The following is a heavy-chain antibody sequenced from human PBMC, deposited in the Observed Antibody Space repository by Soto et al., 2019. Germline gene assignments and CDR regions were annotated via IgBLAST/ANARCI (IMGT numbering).Heavy chain of an antibody. CDR3: AGYVDTAMRGYYGMDV. V-gene: IGHV3-21*01. CDR1: GFTFSSYS. D-gene: IGHD5-18*01. Sequence: GESLKISCAASGFTFSSYSMNWVRQAPGKGLEWVSSISSSSYIYYADSVKGRFTISRDNAKNSLYLQMNSLRAEDTAVYYCAGYVDTAMRGYYGMDVWGQGTTVTVSS. J-gene: IGHJ6*02. CDR2: ISSSSYI.